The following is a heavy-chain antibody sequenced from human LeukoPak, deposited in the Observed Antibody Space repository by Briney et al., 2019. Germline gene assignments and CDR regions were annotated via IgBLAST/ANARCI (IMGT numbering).Heavy chain of an antibody. CDR1: GFTVSSNY. V-gene: IGHV3-66*01. Sequence: PGGSLRLSCAASGFTVSSNYMSWVRQAPGKGLEWVSVIYSGGSTYYADSVKGRFTISRDNSKNTLYLQMNSLRVEDTAVYYCTRDGSGSHYAAYYMDVWGKGTTVTISS. CDR3: TRDGSGSHYAAYYMDV. CDR2: IYSGGST. D-gene: IGHD3-10*01. J-gene: IGHJ6*03.